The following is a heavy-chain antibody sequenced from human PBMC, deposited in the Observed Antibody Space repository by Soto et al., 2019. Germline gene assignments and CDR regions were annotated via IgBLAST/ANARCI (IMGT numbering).Heavy chain of an antibody. V-gene: IGHV3-23*01. D-gene: IGHD4-17*01. Sequence: GVSLRLSCAASGFTFSTYAMSWVRQSPGKGLEWVSAISGSVSGGRIDTHYADSVKGRFTISRDNSIDTLYLQMNSLRTEDAALYYCDSHRGYGVFDGYHIWAPGAMVTVS. J-gene: IGHJ3*02. CDR1: GFTFSTYA. CDR2: ISGSVSGGRIDT. CDR3: DSHRGYGVFDGYHI.